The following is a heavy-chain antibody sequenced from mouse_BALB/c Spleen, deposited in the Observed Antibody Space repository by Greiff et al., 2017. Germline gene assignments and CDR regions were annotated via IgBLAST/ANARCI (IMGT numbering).Heavy chain of an antibody. CDR1: GYTFTSYW. CDR3: STGTDAMDY. D-gene: IGHD4-1*01. J-gene: IGHJ4*01. V-gene: IGHV1S81*02. CDR2: INPSNGRT. Sequence: QVQLQQPGAELVKPGASVKLSCKASGYTFTSYWMHWVKQRPGQGLEWIGEINPSNGRTNYNEKFKSKATLTVDISSSTAYMQLSSLTSEDSAVYYCSTGTDAMDYWGQGTSVTVSS.